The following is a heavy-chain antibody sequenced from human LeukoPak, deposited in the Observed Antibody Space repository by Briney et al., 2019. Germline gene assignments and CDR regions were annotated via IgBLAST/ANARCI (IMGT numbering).Heavy chain of an antibody. D-gene: IGHD4-11*01. Sequence: PSETLSLTCTVSGGSISSSSYYWGWIRQPPGKGLEWIGSIYYSGSTYYNPSLKSRVTISVDTSKNQFSLKLSSVTAADTAVYYCARGAATVTTDNWFDPWGQGALVTVSS. CDR3: ARGAATVTTDNWFDP. V-gene: IGHV4-39*07. CDR1: GGSISSSSYY. J-gene: IGHJ5*02. CDR2: IYYSGST.